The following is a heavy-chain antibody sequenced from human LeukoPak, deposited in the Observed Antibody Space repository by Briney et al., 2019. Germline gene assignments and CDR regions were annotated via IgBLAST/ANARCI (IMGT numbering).Heavy chain of an antibody. D-gene: IGHD2-15*01. CDR3: VRDIATTPVY. CDR1: GFTFSSYC. CDR2: IVSDGSSA. J-gene: IGHJ4*02. Sequence: AGTLSLSCAAYGFTFSSYCMTWVRHAPGKGLVWVSRIVSDGSSATYADSVRGRFTVSRDNAKSTLFLQMNSLTPEDTAVYYCVRDIATTPVYWGQGALVTVSS. V-gene: IGHV3-74*01.